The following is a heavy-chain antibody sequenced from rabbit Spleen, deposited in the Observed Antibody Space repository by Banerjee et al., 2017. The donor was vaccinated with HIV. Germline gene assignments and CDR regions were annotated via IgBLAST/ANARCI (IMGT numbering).Heavy chain of an antibody. Sequence: QELKESGGGLVQPGGSLKLSCKASGFDFSSYYMSWVRQAPGKGLEWIACIEAGSSGFTYFASWAKGRFTISKTSSTTVTLQMTSLTAADTATYFCARDTSSSFSSYGMDLWGQGTLVTVS. V-gene: IGHV1S40*01. D-gene: IGHD1-1*01. CDR1: GFDFSSYY. CDR2: IEAGSSGFT. J-gene: IGHJ6*01. CDR3: ARDTSSSFSSYGMDL.